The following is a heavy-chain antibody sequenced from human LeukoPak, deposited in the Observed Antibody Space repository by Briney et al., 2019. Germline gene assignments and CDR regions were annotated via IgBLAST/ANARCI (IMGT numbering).Heavy chain of an antibody. CDR2: GFASGST. CDR3: ARHDYSNYVRH. D-gene: IGHD4-11*01. V-gene: IGHV4-4*07. CDR1: GGSISSFY. Sequence: SETLSLTCTVSGGSISSFYWSWIRQPAGKALEWIGRGFASGSTIYNPSLKSRVTISVDESKNQFSLELKSVTAADTAVYYCARHDYSNYVRHWGQGTLITVSS. J-gene: IGHJ4*02.